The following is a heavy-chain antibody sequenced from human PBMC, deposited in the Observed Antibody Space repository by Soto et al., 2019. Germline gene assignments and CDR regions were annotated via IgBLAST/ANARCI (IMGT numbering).Heavy chain of an antibody. CDR1: GFTFSSYV. Sequence: TGGSLRLSCAASGFTFSSYVMRWVRQAPGKGLEWVSSISGSGGSTYYTDSVKGRFTISRDNSKNTLYLQMNSLRAEDTAVYFCARGYCSGDTCYHIDYWGQGTLVTVSS. V-gene: IGHV3-23*01. J-gene: IGHJ4*02. D-gene: IGHD2-15*01. CDR2: ISGSGGST. CDR3: ARGYCSGDTCYHIDY.